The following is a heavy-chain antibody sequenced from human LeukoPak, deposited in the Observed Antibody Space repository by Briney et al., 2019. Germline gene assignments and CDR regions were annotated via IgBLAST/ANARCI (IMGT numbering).Heavy chain of an antibody. CDR3: ARAQIQLWSTNYYMDV. Sequence: GGSLRLSCAASGFTFSSYSMNGVRQAPGKGLEWVSSISSSSSYIYYADSVKGRFTISRDNAKNSLYLQMNSLRAEDTAVYYCARAQIQLWSTNYYMDVWGKGTTATVSS. J-gene: IGHJ6*03. CDR1: GFTFSSYS. D-gene: IGHD5-18*01. CDR2: ISSSSSYI. V-gene: IGHV3-21*01.